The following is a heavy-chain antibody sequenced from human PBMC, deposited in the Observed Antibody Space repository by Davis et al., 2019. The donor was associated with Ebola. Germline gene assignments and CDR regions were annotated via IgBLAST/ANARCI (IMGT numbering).Heavy chain of an antibody. D-gene: IGHD2-15*01. CDR1: GFTFSNAW. CDR3: ARERYCSGGSCLFYYYYGMDV. Sequence: GGSLRLSCAASGFTFSNAWMSWVRQAPGKGLEWVSSISSSSSYIYYADSVKGRFTISRDNAKNSLYLQMNSLRDEDTAVYYCARERYCSGGSCLFYYYYGMDVWGQGTTVTVSS. V-gene: IGHV3-21*01. CDR2: ISSSSSYI. J-gene: IGHJ6*02.